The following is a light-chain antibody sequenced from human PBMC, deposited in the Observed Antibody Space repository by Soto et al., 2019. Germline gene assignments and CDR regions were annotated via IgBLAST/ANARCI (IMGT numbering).Light chain of an antibody. CDR2: DAS. CDR1: QSVRSW. CDR3: QQYENLPT. J-gene: IGKJ5*01. V-gene: IGKV1-5*01. Sequence: TKSRSTLSAYVRDRVTITCRASQSVRSWLAWYQQKPGRATKFLIYDASGLESGFPSRFSGSGSGTEFTLTISSLQPEDIATYYCQQYENLPTSGQGA.